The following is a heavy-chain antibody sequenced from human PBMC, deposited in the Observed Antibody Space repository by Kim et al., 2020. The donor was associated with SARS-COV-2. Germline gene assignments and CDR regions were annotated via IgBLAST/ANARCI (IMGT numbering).Heavy chain of an antibody. CDR1: GFTFSSYG. CDR2: ISYDGSNK. Sequence: GGSLRLSCAASGFTFSSYGMHWVRQAPGKGLEWVAVISYDGSNKYYADSVKGRFTISRDNSKNTLYLQMNSLRAEDTAVYYCAKDGGYCSSTSCYNFDY. CDR3: AKDGGYCSSTSCYNFDY. J-gene: IGHJ4*01. D-gene: IGHD2-2*02. V-gene: IGHV3-30*18.